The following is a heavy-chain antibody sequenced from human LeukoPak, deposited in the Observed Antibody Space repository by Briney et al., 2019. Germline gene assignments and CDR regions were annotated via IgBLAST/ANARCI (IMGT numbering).Heavy chain of an antibody. Sequence: GGSLRLSCAASGFTFSSYGMHWVRQAPGKGVEWVAFIRYDGSNKYYADSVKGRFTISRDNSKNTLYLQMNSLRAEDTAVYYCAKDRSGYSGYDSGDYFDYWGQGTLVTVSS. J-gene: IGHJ4*02. D-gene: IGHD5-12*01. CDR3: AKDRSGYSGYDSGDYFDY. V-gene: IGHV3-30*02. CDR2: IRYDGSNK. CDR1: GFTFSSYG.